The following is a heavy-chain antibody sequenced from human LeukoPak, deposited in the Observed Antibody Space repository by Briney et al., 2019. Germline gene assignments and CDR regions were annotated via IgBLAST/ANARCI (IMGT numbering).Heavy chain of an antibody. CDR2: MNPNSGNT. CDR3: AREILREGWFDP. V-gene: IGHV1-8*01. CDR1: GYTFTSYD. Sequence: GASVKVSCKASGYTFTSYDINWVRQATGQGLEGMGWMNPNSGNTGYAQKFQGRVTMNRNTSISTAYMELSRLRSEDTAVYYCAREILREGWFDPWGERTLVTVSS. J-gene: IGHJ5*02.